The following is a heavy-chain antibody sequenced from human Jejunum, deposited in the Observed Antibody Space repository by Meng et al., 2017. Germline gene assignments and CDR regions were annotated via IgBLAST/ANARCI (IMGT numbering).Heavy chain of an antibody. J-gene: IGHJ4*02. CDR2: IKSKTYGGTT. CDR1: GFTFSNAW. CDR3: TTREGYNYKY. Sequence: GGSLRLSCAASGFTFSNAWMSWVRQAPGKGLEWVGRIKSKTYGGTTDYAAPVEDRFIISRDDSKNTLYLQMNSLKTEDTAVYYCTTREGYNYKYWGQGTLVTVSS. V-gene: IGHV3-15*01. D-gene: IGHD5-18*01.